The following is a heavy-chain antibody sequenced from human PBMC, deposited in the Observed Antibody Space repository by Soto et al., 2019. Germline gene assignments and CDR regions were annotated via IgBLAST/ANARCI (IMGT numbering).Heavy chain of an antibody. V-gene: IGHV1-3*01. Sequence: QVQLVQSGAEVKKPGASVKVSCKASGYTFTNHAIHWVRQAPGQGLEWMGWMNAGNGDTKYSQKLQGRVTMTRDTSASTAYMELTRLISEDTAVYYCTRDHYDSSSWGQGTLVTVSS. CDR2: MNAGNGDT. CDR1: GYTFTNHA. CDR3: TRDHYDSSS. D-gene: IGHD3-22*01. J-gene: IGHJ4*02.